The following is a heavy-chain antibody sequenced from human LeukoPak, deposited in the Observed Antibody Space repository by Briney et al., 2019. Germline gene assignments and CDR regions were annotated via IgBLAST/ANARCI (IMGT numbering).Heavy chain of an antibody. J-gene: IGHJ3*02. Sequence: GASVKVSCKASGYTFTSYYMHWVRQAPGQGLEWMGIINPSGGSTSYAQKFQGRVTMTRDTSTSTVYMELSSLRSEDTAVYYCARARFIAYYYDSSAKAFDIWGQGTMVTVSS. V-gene: IGHV1-46*01. CDR3: ARARFIAYYYDSSAKAFDI. D-gene: IGHD3-22*01. CDR1: GYTFTSYY. CDR2: INPSGGST.